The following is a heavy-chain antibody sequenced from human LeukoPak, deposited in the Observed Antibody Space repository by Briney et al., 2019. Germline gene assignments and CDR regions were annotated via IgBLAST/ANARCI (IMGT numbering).Heavy chain of an antibody. CDR1: GFTFSSYW. CDR2: IKQDGSEK. Sequence: GGSLRLSCAASGFTFSSYWMSWVRQAPGKGLEWVANIKQDGSEKYYVDSVRGRFTISRDNAKNSLYLQMNSLRAEDTAVYYCATAPTHLSEFDIWGQGTMVTVSS. V-gene: IGHV3-7*01. CDR3: ATAPTHLSEFDI. J-gene: IGHJ3*02.